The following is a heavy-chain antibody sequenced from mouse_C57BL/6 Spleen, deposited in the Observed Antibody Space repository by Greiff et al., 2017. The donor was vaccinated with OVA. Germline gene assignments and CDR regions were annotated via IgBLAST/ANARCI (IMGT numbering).Heavy chain of an antibody. CDR2: IDPSDSYT. Sequence: QVQLQQPGAELVMPGASVKLSCKASGYTFTSYWMHWVKQRPGQGLEWIGEIDPSDSYTNYNQKFKGKSTLTVDKSSSTAYMQLSSLTSEDSAVYYCAIYYEYDGYFDYWGQGTTLTVSS. D-gene: IGHD2-4*01. CDR1: GYTFTSYW. V-gene: IGHV1-69*01. CDR3: AIYYEYDGYFDY. J-gene: IGHJ2*01.